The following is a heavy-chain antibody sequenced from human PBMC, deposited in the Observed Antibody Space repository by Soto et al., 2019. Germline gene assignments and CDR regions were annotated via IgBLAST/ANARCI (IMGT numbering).Heavy chain of an antibody. J-gene: IGHJ6*02. Sequence: GESLKISCKGSGYSFTSYWIGWVRQMPGKGLEWMGIIYPGDSDTRYSPSFQGQVTISADKSISTAYLQWSSLKASDTAMYYCARHHRHCSSTSCYWGLEPDQYYYYGMDVWGQGTTVTVSS. CDR2: IYPGDSDT. CDR1: GYSFTSYW. CDR3: ARHHRHCSSTSCYWGLEPDQYYYYGMDV. V-gene: IGHV5-51*01. D-gene: IGHD2-2*01.